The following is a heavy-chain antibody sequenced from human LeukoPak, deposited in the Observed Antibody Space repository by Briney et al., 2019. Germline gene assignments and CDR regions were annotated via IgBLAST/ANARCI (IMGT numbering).Heavy chain of an antibody. V-gene: IGHV3-64*02. D-gene: IGHD1-14*01. CDR1: GFRFSYHD. J-gene: IGHJ3*02. CDR2: IGAAGAHT. CDR3: ARELGGTKTGGFDI. Sequence: GGSLRLSCAASGFRFSYHDMHWVRQAPGKGLEFVSTIGAAGAHTFYADSVKGRFTISRDNFQSTMYLQMDGLRPEDSAVYYCARELGGTKTGGFDIWGQGTVVTVSS.